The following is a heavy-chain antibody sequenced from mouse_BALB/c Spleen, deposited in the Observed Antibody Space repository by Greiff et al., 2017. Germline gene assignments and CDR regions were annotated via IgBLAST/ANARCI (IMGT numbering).Heavy chain of an antibody. CDR3: AREAARALYAMDY. J-gene: IGHJ4*01. Sequence: QVQLKKSGPGLVAPSQSLSITCTVSGFSLTGYGVNWVRQPPGKGLEWLGMIWGDGSTDYNSALKSRLSISKDNSKSQVFLKMNSLQTDDTARYYCAREAARALYAMDYWGQGTSVTVSS. D-gene: IGHD3-1*01. CDR1: GFSLTGYG. CDR2: IWGDGST. V-gene: IGHV2-6-7*01.